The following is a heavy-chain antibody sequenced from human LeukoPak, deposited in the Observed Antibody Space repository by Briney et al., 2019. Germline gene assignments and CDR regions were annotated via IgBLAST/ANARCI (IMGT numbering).Heavy chain of an antibody. CDR1: GYTFTGYY. CDR3: ARDLSIAAAGIDY. Sequence: VASVKVSCKASGYTFTGYYMHWVRQAPGQGLEWMGWINPNSGGTNYAQKFQGRVTMTRDTSISTAYMELSRLRSDDTAVYYCARDLSIAAAGIDYWGQGTLVTVSS. D-gene: IGHD6-13*01. CDR2: INPNSGGT. J-gene: IGHJ4*02. V-gene: IGHV1-2*02.